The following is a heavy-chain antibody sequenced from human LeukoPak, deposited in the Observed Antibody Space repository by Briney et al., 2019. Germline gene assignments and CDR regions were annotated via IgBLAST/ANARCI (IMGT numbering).Heavy chain of an antibody. CDR3: ARCGGDCYSLNFDY. CDR2: ISGSGGTT. D-gene: IGHD2-21*01. J-gene: IGHJ4*02. CDR1: GFTVSSNY. V-gene: IGHV3-23*01. Sequence: GGSLRLSCAASGFTVSSNYMSWVRQAPGKGLEWVSAISGSGGTTYYADSVKGRFTFSRDNSKNTLYLQMNSLRAEDTAVYYCARCGGDCYSLNFDYWGQGTLVTVSS.